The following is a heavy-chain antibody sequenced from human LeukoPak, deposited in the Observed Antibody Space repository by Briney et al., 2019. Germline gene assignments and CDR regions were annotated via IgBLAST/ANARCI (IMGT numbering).Heavy chain of an antibody. D-gene: IGHD3-10*01. J-gene: IGHJ6*02. CDR3: ARVSYGDKDYYYGMDV. CDR2: IYYSGST. V-gene: IGHV4-31*03. CDR1: GGSISSGGYY. Sequence: SETLSLTCTVSGGSISSGGYYWSWIRQHPGKGLEWIGYIYYSGSTYYNPSLKSRVTISVDTSKNQFSLKLSSVTAADTAVYYCARVSYGDKDYYYGMDVWGQGTTVTVSS.